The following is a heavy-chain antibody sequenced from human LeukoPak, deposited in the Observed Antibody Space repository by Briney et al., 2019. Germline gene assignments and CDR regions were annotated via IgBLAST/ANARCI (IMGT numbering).Heavy chain of an antibody. V-gene: IGHV3-23*01. J-gene: IGHJ3*02. CDR2: ISGSGGST. CDR3: AKGGRIVVVVAATRGAFDI. CDR1: GFTFSSYA. Sequence: PGGSLRLSCAASGFTFSSYAMSWVRQAPGKGLEWVSAISGSGGSTYYADSVKGRFTISRDNSKNTLYLQMNSLRAEDTAVYYCAKGGRIVVVVAATRGAFDIWGQGTTVTVSS. D-gene: IGHD2-15*01.